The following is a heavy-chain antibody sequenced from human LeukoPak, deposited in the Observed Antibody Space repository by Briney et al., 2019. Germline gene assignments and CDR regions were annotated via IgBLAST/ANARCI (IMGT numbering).Heavy chain of an antibody. Sequence: SETLSLTCTVSGGSISSRSYYWGWIRQPPGKGLEWIGSIYYSGSTYYNPSLKSRVTISVDTSKNQFSLKLSSVTAADTAVYYCARHRGRGSYSFFDYWGQGTLVTVSS. D-gene: IGHD1-26*01. V-gene: IGHV4-39*01. CDR2: IYYSGST. CDR3: ARHRGRGSYSFFDY. CDR1: GGSISSRSYY. J-gene: IGHJ4*02.